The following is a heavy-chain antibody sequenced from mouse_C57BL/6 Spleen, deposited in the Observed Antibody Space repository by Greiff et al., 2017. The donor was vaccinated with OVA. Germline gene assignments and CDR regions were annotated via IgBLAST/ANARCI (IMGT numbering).Heavy chain of an antibody. CDR1: GYTFTSYW. Sequence: VQLQQPGAELVKPGASVKMSCKASGYTFTSYWITWVKQRPGQGLEWIGDLYPGSGSTNYNEKFKSKATLTVDTSSSTAYMQLSSLTSEDSAVYYCAKGGGPGRYYFDYWGQGTTLTVSS. V-gene: IGHV1-55*01. D-gene: IGHD1-1*02. CDR2: LYPGSGST. J-gene: IGHJ2*01. CDR3: AKGGGPGRYYFDY.